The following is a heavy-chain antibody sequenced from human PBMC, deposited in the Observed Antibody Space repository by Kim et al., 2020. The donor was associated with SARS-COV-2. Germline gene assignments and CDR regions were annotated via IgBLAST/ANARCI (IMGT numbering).Heavy chain of an antibody. CDR3: ARRRRAAAGARIDY. V-gene: IGHV4-39*01. J-gene: IGHJ4*02. Sequence: NPSLKSQVTISVDTSKNQFSLKLSSVTAADTAVYYCARRRRAAAGARIDYWGQGTLVTVSS. D-gene: IGHD6-13*01.